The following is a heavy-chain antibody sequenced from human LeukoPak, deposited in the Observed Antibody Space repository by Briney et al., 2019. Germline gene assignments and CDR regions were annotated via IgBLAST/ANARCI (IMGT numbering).Heavy chain of an antibody. CDR3: VSIEMATKLGVDY. Sequence: GASVKVSCKASGYTFTSYGISWVRQAPGQGLEWMGGIIPIFGTANYAQKFQGRVTITADKSTSTAYMELSSLRSEDTAVYYCVSIEMATKLGVDYWGQGTLVTVSS. D-gene: IGHD5-24*01. J-gene: IGHJ4*02. V-gene: IGHV1-69*06. CDR2: IIPIFGTA. CDR1: GYTFTSYG.